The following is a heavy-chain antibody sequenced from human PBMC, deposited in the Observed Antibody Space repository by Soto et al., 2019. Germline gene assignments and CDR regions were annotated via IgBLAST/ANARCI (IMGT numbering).Heavy chain of an antibody. D-gene: IGHD5-18*01. Sequence: GGSLRLSCAASGFNFGSHAMSWVRQPPGKGLEWVSAISPSASDTLYADSVKGRFTISRDNSQNTLFLQMTSLRADDTAVYYCAKGGYTFAYEWGQGALVTVSS. CDR1: GFNFGSHA. CDR3: AKGGYTFAYE. CDR2: ISPSASDT. V-gene: IGHV3-23*01. J-gene: IGHJ4*02.